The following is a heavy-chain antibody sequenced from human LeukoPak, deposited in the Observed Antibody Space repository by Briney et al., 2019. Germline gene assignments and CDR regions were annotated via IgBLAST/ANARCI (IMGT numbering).Heavy chain of an antibody. Sequence: SETLSLTCTVSGGSISSSSYYWGWIRQPPGKGLEWIGSIYYSGSTYYNPSLKSRVTISVDTSKNQFSLKLSSVTAADTAVYYCARATRGGGSWSLSYFDYWGQGTLVTVSS. J-gene: IGHJ4*02. CDR3: ARATRGGGSWSLSYFDY. CDR2: IYYSGST. CDR1: GGSISSSSYY. D-gene: IGHD6-13*01. V-gene: IGHV4-39*07.